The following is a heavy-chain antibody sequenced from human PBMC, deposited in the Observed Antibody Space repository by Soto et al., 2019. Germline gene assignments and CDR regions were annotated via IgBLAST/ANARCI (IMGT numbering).Heavy chain of an antibody. D-gene: IGHD6-13*01. CDR2: IYSGGST. V-gene: IGHV3-53*01. Sequence: GGSLRLSCAASGFTVSSNYMSWVRQAPGKGLEWVSVIYSGGSTNYADSVKGRFTISRDNSKNTLYLQMNSLRAEDTAVYYCAKEQKDSSSWSELNYWGQGTLVTVSS. J-gene: IGHJ4*02. CDR3: AKEQKDSSSWSELNY. CDR1: GFTVSSNY.